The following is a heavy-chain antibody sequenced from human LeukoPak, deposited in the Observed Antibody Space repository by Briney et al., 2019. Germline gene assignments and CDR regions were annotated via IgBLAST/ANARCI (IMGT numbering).Heavy chain of an antibody. CDR2: IYSSGTT. D-gene: IGHD3-22*01. V-gene: IGHV4-4*07. CDR3: ARIHRRADSSGYYYEDRYFDL. CDR1: GGSINSNY. J-gene: IGHJ2*01. Sequence: SETLSLTCIVSGGSINSNYWSWIRQPAGKGLEWIGRIYSSGTTTYIPSLKSRVTMSGDTSKNQLSLRLTPVTAADTAVYYCARIHRRADSSGYYYEDRYFDLWGRGTLVTVSS.